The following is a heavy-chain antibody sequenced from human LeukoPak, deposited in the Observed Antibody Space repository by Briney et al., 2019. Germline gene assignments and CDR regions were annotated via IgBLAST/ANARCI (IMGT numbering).Heavy chain of an antibody. J-gene: IGHJ4*02. Sequence: GGSLRLSCVASGFTFTRYAMPWVRQAPGKGLEWVTVVSYDGNDKYYADSVKGRFTISRDNSKNTVYLQMNSLRAEDTAVYYCARDDALATDGFDSWGQGTLVTVSS. D-gene: IGHD5-24*01. V-gene: IGHV3-30*04. CDR1: GFTFTRYA. CDR3: ARDDALATDGFDS. CDR2: VSYDGNDK.